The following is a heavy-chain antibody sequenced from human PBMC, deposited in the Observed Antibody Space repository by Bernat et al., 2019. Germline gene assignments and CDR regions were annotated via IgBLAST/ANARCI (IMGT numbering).Heavy chain of an antibody. J-gene: IGHJ5*02. CDR2: IKSKSAGGTT. V-gene: IGHV3-15*01. CDR3: AGEANWFDP. CDR1: GFTFSNAW. D-gene: IGHD3-16*01. Sequence: EAQLMESGGGLVKPGGSLRLSCAASGFTFSNAWMSWVRQAPGKGLEWVGRIKSKSAGGTTDYAAPVQGRFTISRDDSKNTLYLQMNSLKTEDTAVYFCAGEANWFDPWGQGTLVTVSS.